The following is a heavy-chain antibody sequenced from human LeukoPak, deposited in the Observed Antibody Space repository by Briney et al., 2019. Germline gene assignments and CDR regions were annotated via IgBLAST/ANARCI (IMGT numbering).Heavy chain of an antibody. CDR2: IYPRDGST. J-gene: IGHJ4*02. CDR3: ARDQEAFDY. V-gene: IGHV1-46*01. Sequence: GASVKVSCKASEYSFTSNYIHWVRQAPGQGLEWMGMIYPRDGSTSYAPKFQGRVTVTRDTSTSTVHMELSGLRSEDTAVYYCARDQEAFDYWGQGALVTVS. CDR1: EYSFTSNY.